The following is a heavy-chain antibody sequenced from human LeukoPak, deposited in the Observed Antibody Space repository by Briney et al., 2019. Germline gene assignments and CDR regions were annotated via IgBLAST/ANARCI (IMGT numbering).Heavy chain of an antibody. Sequence: GGSLRLSCAASGFTFSSYSMNWVRQAPGKGLEWVAVISYDGSNKYYADSVKGRFTISRDNSKNTLYLQMNSLRAEDTAVYYCAKGDGDYVANYWGQGTLVTVSS. J-gene: IGHJ4*02. V-gene: IGHV3-30*18. CDR3: AKGDGDYVANY. CDR1: GFTFSSYS. CDR2: ISYDGSNK. D-gene: IGHD4-17*01.